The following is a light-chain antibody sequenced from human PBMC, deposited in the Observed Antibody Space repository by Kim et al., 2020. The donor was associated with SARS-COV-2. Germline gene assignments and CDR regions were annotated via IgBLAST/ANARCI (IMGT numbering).Light chain of an antibody. V-gene: IGKV3-15*01. J-gene: IGKJ2*01. Sequence: SGSPGERADLSCRAGQSVSSNLAWYQQKPGQAPRPLIYGASTRATGIPARFSGSGSGTEFTLTISSLQSEDFAVYYCQQYNNWPYTFGQGTKLEI. CDR1: QSVSSN. CDR3: QQYNNWPYT. CDR2: GAS.